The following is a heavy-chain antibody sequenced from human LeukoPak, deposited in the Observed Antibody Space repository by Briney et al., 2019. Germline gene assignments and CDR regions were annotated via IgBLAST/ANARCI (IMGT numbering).Heavy chain of an antibody. J-gene: IGHJ4*02. Sequence: GGSLRLSCAASGLTFGSYALSWVRQAPGKGLEWVSLISWDGGSTYYADSVKGRFTISRDNSKNTLYLQMNSLRAEDTAVYYCAGPRGGVPAAIWGQGTLVTVSS. D-gene: IGHD2-2*01. CDR3: AGPRGGVPAAI. V-gene: IGHV3-23*01. CDR2: ISWDGGST. CDR1: GLTFGSYA.